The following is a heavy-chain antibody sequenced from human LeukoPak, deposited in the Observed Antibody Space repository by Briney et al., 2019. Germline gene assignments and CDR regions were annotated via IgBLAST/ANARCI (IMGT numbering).Heavy chain of an antibody. Sequence: GGSLRLSCAASGFTFSSYAMSWVRQAPGKGLEWVSAISGSGGSTYYADSVKGRFTISRDNSKNTLYLQMNSLRAEDTAIYYCARDYDQVTPRGMDVWGQGTTVTVSS. J-gene: IGHJ6*02. CDR3: ARDYDQVTPRGMDV. D-gene: IGHD2-21*02. CDR1: GFTFSSYA. CDR2: ISGSGGST. V-gene: IGHV3-23*01.